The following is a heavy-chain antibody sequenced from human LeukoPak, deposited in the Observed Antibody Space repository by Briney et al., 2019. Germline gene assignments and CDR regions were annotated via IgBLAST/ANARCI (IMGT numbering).Heavy chain of an antibody. CDR1: GGSINSTNYN. J-gene: IGHJ4*02. Sequence: SETLSLTCTVSGGSINSTNYNWGWIRQPPRRGPEWLASVYYSGLTYYNSSLKSRVTISVDTSKNQFSLKLSSVTAADTAVYYCARQIRKVFGVVMPDYWGQGTLVTVSS. CDR3: ARQIRKVFGVVMPDY. D-gene: IGHD3-3*01. CDR2: VYYSGLT. V-gene: IGHV4-39*01.